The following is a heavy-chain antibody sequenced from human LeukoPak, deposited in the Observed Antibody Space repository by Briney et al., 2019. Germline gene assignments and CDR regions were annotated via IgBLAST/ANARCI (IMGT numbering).Heavy chain of an antibody. CDR3: ARGGVSSSWSYNWFDP. Sequence: SVKVSCKASGGTFISYAISWVRQAPGQGLEWMGGIIPIFGTANYAQKFQGRVTITTDESTSTAYMGLSSLRSEDTAVYYCARGGVSSSWSYNWFDPWGQGTLVTVSS. CDR2: IIPIFGTA. V-gene: IGHV1-69*05. D-gene: IGHD6-13*01. CDR1: GGTFISYA. J-gene: IGHJ5*02.